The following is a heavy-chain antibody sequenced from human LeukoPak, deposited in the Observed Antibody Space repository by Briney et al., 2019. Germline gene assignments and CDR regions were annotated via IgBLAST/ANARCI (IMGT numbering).Heavy chain of an antibody. CDR2: IDTSSSTM. V-gene: IGHV3-48*02. CDR1: AFTFSDYS. Sequence: GGSLRPSCAASAFTFSDYSMNWVRQAPGKGLEWISYIDTSSSTMYYADSVMGRFTISRDNAKESLYLQMNSLRDEDTAVYYCAREDDSWGPNNLDLWGQGTMVTVSS. CDR3: AREDDSWGPNNLDL. D-gene: IGHD7-27*01. J-gene: IGHJ3*01.